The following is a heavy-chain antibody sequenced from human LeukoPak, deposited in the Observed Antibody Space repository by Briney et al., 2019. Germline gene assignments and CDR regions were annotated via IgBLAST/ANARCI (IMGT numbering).Heavy chain of an antibody. CDR2: INWNGGST. Sequence: GGSLRLSCAASGFTFDGYGMSWVRQAPGKGLEWVSGINWNGGSTGYADSVKGRFTISGDNAKNSLYLQMNSLRAEDTALYYCARDFPVWFGELLSAFYFDYWGQGTLVTVSS. CDR1: GFTFDGYG. D-gene: IGHD3-10*01. V-gene: IGHV3-20*04. CDR3: ARDFPVWFGELLSAFYFDY. J-gene: IGHJ4*02.